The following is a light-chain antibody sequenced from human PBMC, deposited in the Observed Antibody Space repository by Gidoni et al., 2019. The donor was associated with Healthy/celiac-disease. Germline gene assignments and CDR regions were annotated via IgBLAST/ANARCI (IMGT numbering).Light chain of an antibody. CDR3: QVWDSSSDHYV. J-gene: IGLJ1*01. V-gene: IGLV3-21*04. Sequence: SYVLTQPPSLSVAPGKTARITCGGNNIGSKSVHCYQQKPGQAPVLVIYYDSDRPSGIPERFSGSNSGNTATLTISRVEAGDEADYYCQVWDSSSDHYVFGTGTKVTVL. CDR2: YDS. CDR1: NIGSKS.